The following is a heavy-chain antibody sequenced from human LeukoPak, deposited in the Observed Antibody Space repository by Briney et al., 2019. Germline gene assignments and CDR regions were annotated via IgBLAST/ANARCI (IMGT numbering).Heavy chain of an antibody. V-gene: IGHV3-74*01. Sequence: GGSLRLSCAASGFTFSSYWMHWVRQAPGKGLVWVSRINSDGSSTNYADSVKGRFTISRDNAKNTLYLQMNSLRAEDTAVYYCAGLHMWWHTTPVDYWGQGTLVTVSS. D-gene: IGHD2-21*01. CDR2: INSDGSST. J-gene: IGHJ4*02. CDR1: GFTFSSYW. CDR3: AGLHMWWHTTPVDY.